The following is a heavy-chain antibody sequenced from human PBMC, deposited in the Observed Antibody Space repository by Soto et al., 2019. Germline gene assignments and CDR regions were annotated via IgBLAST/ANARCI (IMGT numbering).Heavy chain of an antibody. Sequence: EVQLLESGGGLVQPGGSLRLSCATSGLTFSSYAMSWVRQAPGKGLEWVAGISTSGSNTYYTDSVKGRFTISRDNSKDALFLQMNSLRAEDTATYYCVKTVRVEPDSWGQGTLVTVSS. CDR3: VKTVRVEPDS. CDR2: ISTSGSNT. V-gene: IGHV3-23*01. CDR1: GLTFSSYA. J-gene: IGHJ5*01. D-gene: IGHD4-4*01.